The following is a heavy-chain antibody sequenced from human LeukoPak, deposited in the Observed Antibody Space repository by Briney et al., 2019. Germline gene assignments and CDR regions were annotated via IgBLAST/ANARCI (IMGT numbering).Heavy chain of an antibody. D-gene: IGHD2-21*01. Sequence: GRSLRLSCAASGFTFSSYAMHWVRQAPGKGLEWVAVISYDGSNKYYADSVKGLFTISRDNSKNTLYLQMNRLRAEDTAVYYCAKDISDSGYYYGMAVWGQGTTVTVSS. CDR3: AKDISDSGYYYGMAV. J-gene: IGHJ6*02. CDR2: ISYDGSNK. CDR1: GFTFSSYA. V-gene: IGHV3-30*16.